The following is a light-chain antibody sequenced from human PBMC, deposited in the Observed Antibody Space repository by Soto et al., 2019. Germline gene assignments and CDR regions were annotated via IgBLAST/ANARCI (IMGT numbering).Light chain of an antibody. CDR3: QQSYYIPWT. CDR2: AAS. J-gene: IGKJ1*01. Sequence: DIQMTQSPSALSASVGDRVTITCRASQSITTYLNWYQQKPGKAPNLLIYAASSLQSGVPSRFSGSGSGTHFTLTITSLQPEDFATYSCQQSYYIPWTFGQGTKVEI. V-gene: IGKV1-39*01. CDR1: QSITTY.